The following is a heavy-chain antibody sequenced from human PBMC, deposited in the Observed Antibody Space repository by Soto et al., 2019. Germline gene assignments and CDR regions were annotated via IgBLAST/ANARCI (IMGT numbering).Heavy chain of an antibody. D-gene: IGHD6-6*01. V-gene: IGHV1-69*13. J-gene: IGHJ6*02. CDR1: GGTFSSYA. CDR2: IIPIFGTA. CDR3: AREEQLGPISYYGMDV. Sequence: GASVKVSCKASGGTFSSYAISWVRQAPGQGLEWMGGIIPIFGTANYAQKFQGRVTITADESTSTAYMELSSLRSEDTAVYYCAREEQLGPISYYGMDVWGQGTTVTVSS.